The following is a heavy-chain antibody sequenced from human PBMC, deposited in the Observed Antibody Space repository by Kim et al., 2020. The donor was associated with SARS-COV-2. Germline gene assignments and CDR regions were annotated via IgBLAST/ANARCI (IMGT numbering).Heavy chain of an antibody. CDR2: INHSGST. CDR3: AAGTLGDIVVVVADYFQH. J-gene: IGHJ1*01. V-gene: IGHV4-34*01. Sequence: SETLSLTCAVYGGSFSGYYWSWIRQPPGKGLEWIGEINHSGSTNYNPSLKSRVTISVDTSKNQFSLKLSSVTAADTAVYYCAAGTLGDIVVVVADYFQHWGQGTLVTVSS. CDR1: GGSFSGYY. D-gene: IGHD2-15*01.